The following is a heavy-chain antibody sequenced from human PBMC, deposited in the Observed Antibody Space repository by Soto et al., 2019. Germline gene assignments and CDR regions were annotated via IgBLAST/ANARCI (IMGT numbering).Heavy chain of an antibody. CDR3: ARGPRYSSGWYGY. CDR2: INHSGST. J-gene: IGHJ4*02. V-gene: IGHV4-34*01. D-gene: IGHD6-19*01. CDR1: GGSFSGYY. Sequence: SETLSLTCAVYGGSFSGYYWSWIRQPPGKGLEWIGEINHSGSTNYNPSLKSRATISVDTSKNQFSLKLSSVTAADTAVYYCARGPRYSSGWYGYWGQGTLVTVSS.